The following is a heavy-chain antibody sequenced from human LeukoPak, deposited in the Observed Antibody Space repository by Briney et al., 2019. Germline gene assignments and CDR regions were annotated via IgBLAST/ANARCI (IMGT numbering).Heavy chain of an antibody. CDR1: GYTFSTYA. D-gene: IGHD3-22*01. V-gene: IGHV1-18*01. J-gene: IGHJ4*02. Sequence: ASVKVSCKASGYTFSTYAISWVRQAPGQGLECMGWISTYTGNTNYAQKLQGRVTMTTDTSTSTAYMELRSLRSDDTAVYYCARAPTDYYDSSGYFPTRYYFDYWGQGTLVTVSS. CDR3: ARAPTDYYDSSGYFPTRYYFDY. CDR2: ISTYTGNT.